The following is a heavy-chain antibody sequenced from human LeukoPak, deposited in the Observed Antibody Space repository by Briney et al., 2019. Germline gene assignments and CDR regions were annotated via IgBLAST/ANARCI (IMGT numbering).Heavy chain of an antibody. D-gene: IGHD2-15*01. CDR1: GYTFANYY. J-gene: IGHJ4*02. Sequence: EASVKVSCKASGYTFANYYMHWVRQAPGQGLEWMGIINPSGGSTSYAQKFQGRVTMTRDTSTSTVYMELSSLRSEDTAVYYCASGGMGYCSGGSCYHLDYWGQGTLVTVSS. CDR3: ASGGMGYCSGGSCYHLDY. CDR2: INPSGGST. V-gene: IGHV1-46*01.